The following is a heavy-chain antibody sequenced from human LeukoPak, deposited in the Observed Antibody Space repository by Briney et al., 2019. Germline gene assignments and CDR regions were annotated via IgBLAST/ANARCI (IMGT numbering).Heavy chain of an antibody. CDR2: INPNSGGT. CDR1: GGTFSTYA. Sequence: GASVKVSCKASGGTFSTYAISWVRQAPGQGLEWMGWINPNSGGTNYAQKFQGRVTMTRDTSISTAYMELSRLRSDDTAVYYCARESLAGGVGATPDYWGQGTLVTVSS. J-gene: IGHJ4*02. D-gene: IGHD1-26*01. CDR3: ARESLAGGVGATPDY. V-gene: IGHV1-2*02.